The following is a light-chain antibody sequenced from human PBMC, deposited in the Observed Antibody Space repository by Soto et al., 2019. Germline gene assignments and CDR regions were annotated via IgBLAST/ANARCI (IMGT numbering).Light chain of an antibody. CDR3: QQNYRSPYT. V-gene: IGKV1-39*01. Sequence: DIQMTQSPSPLSASVGDRVTISCRASQNIRKYLNWYQQQPGQAPTLLLYGGSSLHSGVPSRFTGAGDGTNFTLAITGLQPGDFATYYCQQNYRSPYTFGQGTKVEMK. CDR2: GGS. J-gene: IGKJ2*01. CDR1: QNIRKY.